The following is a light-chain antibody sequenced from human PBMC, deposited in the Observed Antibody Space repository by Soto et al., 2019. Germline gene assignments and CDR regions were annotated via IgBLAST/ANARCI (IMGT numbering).Light chain of an antibody. Sequence: EIVLTQSPATLSLSPGERATLSCRASQSVSSYSAWYQQKPGQAPRLLIYDTSNRATGIPARVSGSGSGTDFTLTISGLEPEDFAVYYCQKRSNWQYTFGLGTRLEIK. CDR3: QKRSNWQYT. CDR2: DTS. CDR1: QSVSSY. V-gene: IGKV3-11*01. J-gene: IGKJ2*01.